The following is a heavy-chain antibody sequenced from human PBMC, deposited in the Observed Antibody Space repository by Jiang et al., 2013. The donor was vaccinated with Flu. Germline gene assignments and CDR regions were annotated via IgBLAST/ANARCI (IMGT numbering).Heavy chain of an antibody. D-gene: IGHD3-3*01. CDR2: ISYDGSNK. CDR1: GFTFSSYA. CDR3: ARTSYYDFWSGYSNW. Sequence: VQLLESGGGVVQPGRSLRLSCAASGFTFSSYAMHWVRQAPGKGLEWVAVISYDGSNKYYADSVKGRFTISRDNSKNTLYLQMNSLRAEDTAVYYCARTSYYDFWSGYSNW. V-gene: IGHV3-30*04. J-gene: IGHJ5*01.